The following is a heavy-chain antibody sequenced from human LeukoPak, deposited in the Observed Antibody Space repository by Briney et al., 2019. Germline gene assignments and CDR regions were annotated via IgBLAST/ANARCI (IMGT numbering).Heavy chain of an antibody. CDR3: AKDASVLRFLEWLYYFDY. CDR1: GFIVSGIY. V-gene: IGHV3-53*01. D-gene: IGHD3-3*01. CDR2: IYSGGST. J-gene: IGHJ4*02. Sequence: AGGSLRLSCAASGFIVSGIYMSWVRQAPGKGLEWVSVIYSGGSTYYADSVKGRFTISRDNSKNTLYLQMNSLRAEDTAVYYCAKDASVLRFLEWLYYFDYWGQGTLVTVSS.